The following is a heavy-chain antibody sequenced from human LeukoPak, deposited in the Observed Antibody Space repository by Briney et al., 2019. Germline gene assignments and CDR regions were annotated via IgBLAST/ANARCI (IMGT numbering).Heavy chain of an antibody. Sequence: GAALKISCKGSGSCFTSYWIGWVRQMPGKGLEWMGIIYPGDSDTRYSPSFQGQVTISANKSTSTAYLQWSSLKASDTAMYYCARRRGYSYGYTPLFDYWGQGTLVTVSS. J-gene: IGHJ4*02. CDR1: GSCFTSYW. V-gene: IGHV5-51*01. CDR3: ARRRGYSYGYTPLFDY. D-gene: IGHD5-18*01. CDR2: IYPGDSDT.